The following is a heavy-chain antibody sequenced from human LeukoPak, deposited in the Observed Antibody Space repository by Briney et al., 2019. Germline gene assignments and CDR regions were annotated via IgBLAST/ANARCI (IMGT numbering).Heavy chain of an antibody. D-gene: IGHD3-10*01. CDR3: ARNMTYYGTDY. CDR1: GYTFTGYY. V-gene: IGHV1-2*02. Sequence: ASMKLSCKASGYTFTGYYMHWVRQAPGQGLELMGWINPNSGGTNYAQKFQGRVTMTRDTSISTAYMELSRLTADDTAVYYCARNMTYYGTDYWGQGTLVTVSS. CDR2: INPNSGGT. J-gene: IGHJ4*02.